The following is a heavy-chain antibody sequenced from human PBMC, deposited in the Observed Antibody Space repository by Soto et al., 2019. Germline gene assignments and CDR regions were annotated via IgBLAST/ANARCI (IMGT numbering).Heavy chain of an antibody. Sequence: QVQLVESGGGVVQPGRSLRLCCAASGFTFSSYGMHWVRQAPGKGLEWVAVIWYDGSNKYYADSVKGRFTISRDNSKNTLYLQMNSLRAEDTAVYYCATTGEYSSSSKGGNYYYYGMDVWGQGTTVTVSS. CDR3: ATTGEYSSSSKGGNYYYYGMDV. CDR1: GFTFSSYG. V-gene: IGHV3-33*01. J-gene: IGHJ6*02. CDR2: IWYDGSNK. D-gene: IGHD6-6*01.